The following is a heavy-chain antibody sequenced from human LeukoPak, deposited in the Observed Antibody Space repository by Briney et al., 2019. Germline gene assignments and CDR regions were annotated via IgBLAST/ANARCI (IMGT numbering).Heavy chain of an antibody. D-gene: IGHD1-26*01. V-gene: IGHV1-8*01. J-gene: IGHJ4*01. CDR2: MNPNRGNT. Sequence: ASVKVSCKTSGYTFTTYDINWVRQATGQGLEWMGWMNPNRGNTDYAQKFQGRVTMTRNTSISTAYMELSSLTSEDTAVYYCARGLVGAPTSYFDHWGHGTLVTVSS. CDR3: ARGLVGAPTSYFDH. CDR1: GYTFTTYD.